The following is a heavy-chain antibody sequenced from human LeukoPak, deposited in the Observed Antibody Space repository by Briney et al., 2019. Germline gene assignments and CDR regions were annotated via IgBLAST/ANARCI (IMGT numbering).Heavy chain of an antibody. J-gene: IGHJ6*04. D-gene: IGHD3-10*02. CDR3: AELGITMIGGV. CDR1: GFTFSSYS. Sequence: GGSLRLSCAASGFTFSSYSMNWVRQAPGKGLVWVSRINTDGRSTSYVDSVKGRFTISRDNAKNSLYLQMNSLRAEDTAVYYCAELGITMIGGVWGKGTTVTISS. V-gene: IGHV3-74*01. CDR2: INTDGRST.